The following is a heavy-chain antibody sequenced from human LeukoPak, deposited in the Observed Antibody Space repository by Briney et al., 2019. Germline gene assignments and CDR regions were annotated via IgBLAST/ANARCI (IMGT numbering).Heavy chain of an antibody. D-gene: IGHD2-8*01. Sequence: ASVTVSCKASGYTLTRNYMHWVRQAPGEGLEWMGIFNPNGGAATYAQKFEGRVTMTMDMSTSTFYMDVSSLKSEDTAVYYCTRDNGGFSRFDPWGQGTLVTVSS. CDR1: GYTLTRNY. J-gene: IGHJ5*01. CDR2: FNPNGGAA. CDR3: TRDNGGFSRFDP. V-gene: IGHV1-46*01.